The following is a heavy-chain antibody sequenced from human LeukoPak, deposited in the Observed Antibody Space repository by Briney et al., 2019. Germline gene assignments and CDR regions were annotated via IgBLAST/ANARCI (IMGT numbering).Heavy chain of an antibody. D-gene: IGHD3-10*02. CDR3: AKASAVRGYYYYGMDV. V-gene: IGHV3-33*06. CDR1: GFTFSSYG. J-gene: IGHJ6*02. CDR2: IWCDGSNK. Sequence: GGSLRLSCAASGFTFSSYGMHWVRQAPGKGLEWVAVIWCDGSNKYYADSVKGRFTISRDNSKNTLYLQMNSLRAEDTAIYYCAKASAVRGYYYYGMDVWGQGTTVTVSS.